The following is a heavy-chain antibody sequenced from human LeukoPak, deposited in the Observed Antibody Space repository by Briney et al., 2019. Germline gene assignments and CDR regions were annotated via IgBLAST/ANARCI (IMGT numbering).Heavy chain of an antibody. J-gene: IGHJ3*02. V-gene: IGHV1-2*02. Sequence: ASVKVSCKASGYTFTGYYMHWVRQAPGQGLEWMGWINPNSGGTNYAQKFQGRVTMTRDTSISTAYMELSRLRSDDTAVYYCARPATFWGGVGAFDIWGQGTMVTVSS. D-gene: IGHD2-8*02. CDR2: INPNSGGT. CDR1: GYTFTGYY. CDR3: ARPATFWGGVGAFDI.